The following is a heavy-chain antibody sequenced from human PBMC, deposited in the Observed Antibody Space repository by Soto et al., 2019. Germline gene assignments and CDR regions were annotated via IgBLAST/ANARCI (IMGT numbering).Heavy chain of an antibody. J-gene: IGHJ6*02. CDR1: GFTFSSYE. D-gene: IGHD3-22*01. CDR3: AREGLGDYYDSSGYYRGTGYYGMDV. V-gene: IGHV3-48*03. Sequence: PGGSLRLSCAASGFTFSSYEMNWVRQAPGKGLEWVSYISSSGSTIYYADSVKGRFTISRDNAKNSLYLQMNSLRAEDTAVYYCAREGLGDYYDSSGYYRGTGYYGMDVWGQGTTVTVSS. CDR2: ISSSGSTI.